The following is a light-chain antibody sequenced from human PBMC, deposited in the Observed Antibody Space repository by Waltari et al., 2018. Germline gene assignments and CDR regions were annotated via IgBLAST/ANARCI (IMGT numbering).Light chain of an antibody. CDR1: QGLVRHDGNTF. CDR3: MQHSFWPLT. J-gene: IGKJ4*01. CDR2: KIS. V-gene: IGKV2-30*02. Sequence: DVVLTQSPLSLPVTLGQPASISCTSSQGLVRHDGNTFLNWFQQRPGQSPRRLIYKISNRDSGVPDRFGGSGSGTDFTLKISRVEAEDVGVYYCMQHSFWPLTFGGGTKVEIK.